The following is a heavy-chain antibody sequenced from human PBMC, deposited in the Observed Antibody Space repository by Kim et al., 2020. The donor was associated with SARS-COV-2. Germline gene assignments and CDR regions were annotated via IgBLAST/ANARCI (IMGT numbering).Heavy chain of an antibody. V-gene: IGHV3-11*04. Sequence: GGSLRLSCAASGFTFSDYYMSWIRQAPGKGLEWVSYISSSGSTIYYADSVKGRFTISRDNAKNSLYLQMNSLRAEDTAVYYCARKWIGYGDYGPWVETGETFFDYWGQGTLVTVSS. D-gene: IGHD4-17*01. CDR2: ISSSGSTI. CDR3: ARKWIGYGDYGPWVETGETFFDY. J-gene: IGHJ4*02. CDR1: GFTFSDYY.